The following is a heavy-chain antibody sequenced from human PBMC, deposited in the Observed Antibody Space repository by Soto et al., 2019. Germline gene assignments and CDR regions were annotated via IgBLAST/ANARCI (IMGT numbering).Heavy chain of an antibody. J-gene: IGHJ4*02. Sequence: EVQLVESGGGLVQPGGSLRLSCAASGFTVSSNYMSWVRQAPGKGPEWVSVIYSDGSTYYADSVKGRFTISRDNSKNTLYLQMNSLRAEDTAVYYCTRGFAGGYLPYWGQGTLVTVSS. D-gene: IGHD5-12*01. V-gene: IGHV3-66*01. CDR1: GFTVSSNY. CDR2: IYSDGST. CDR3: TRGFAGGYLPY.